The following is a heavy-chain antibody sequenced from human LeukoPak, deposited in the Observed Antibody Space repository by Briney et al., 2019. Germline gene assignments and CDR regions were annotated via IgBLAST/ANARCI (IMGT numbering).Heavy chain of an antibody. J-gene: IGHJ6*03. Sequence: ASVKVSCKVSGYTFTDYYMHWVQQAPGKGLEWMGLVDPEDGETIYAEKFQGRVTITADESTSTAYMELSSLRSEDTAVYYCARAIFGVVNESYYYMDVWGKGTTVTVSS. CDR3: ARAIFGVVNESYYYMDV. CDR1: GYTFTDYY. D-gene: IGHD3-3*01. CDR2: VDPEDGET. V-gene: IGHV1-69-2*01.